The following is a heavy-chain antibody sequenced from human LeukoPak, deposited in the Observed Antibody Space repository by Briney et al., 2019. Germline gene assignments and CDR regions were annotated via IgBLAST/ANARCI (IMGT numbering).Heavy chain of an antibody. CDR1: GFTFSNYG. D-gene: IGHD3-10*01. CDR3: ARDKRGFGELLSRPEFDP. CDR2: IRDTKNDE. J-gene: IGHJ5*02. V-gene: IGHV3-30*02. Sequence: PGGALRLSCTGSGFTFSNYGIHWVRQSPGKGLEWVAFIRDTKNDEYYADSVKGRFSISRDNSKNSLYLQMNSLRREDTGLYYCARDKRGFGELLSRPEFDPWGQGTLVTVSS.